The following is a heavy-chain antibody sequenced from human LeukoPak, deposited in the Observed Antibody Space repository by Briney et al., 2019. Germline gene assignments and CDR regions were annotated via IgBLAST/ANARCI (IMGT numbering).Heavy chain of an antibody. Sequence: ASVKVSCKASGYTFTSYDINWVRQATGQGLEWMGWMNPNSGNTGYAQKFQGRVTMTRNTSISTAYMELSSLRSEDTAVYYCARDRGRRIVVVPAAIDYYYYGMDVWGQGTTVTVS. D-gene: IGHD2-2*01. V-gene: IGHV1-8*01. J-gene: IGHJ6*02. CDR2: MNPNSGNT. CDR1: GYTFTSYD. CDR3: ARDRGRRIVVVPAAIDYYYYGMDV.